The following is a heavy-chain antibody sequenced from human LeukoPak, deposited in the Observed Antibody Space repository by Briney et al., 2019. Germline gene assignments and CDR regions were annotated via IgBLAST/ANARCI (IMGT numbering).Heavy chain of an antibody. V-gene: IGHV4-61*08. CDR2: IYYSGST. D-gene: IGHD3-22*01. Sequence: SETLSLTCTVSGGSISNSDYYWGWIRQPPGKGLEWIGYIYYSGSTNYNPSLKSRVTISVDTSKNQFSLKLSSVTAADTAVYYCARGYYDSSGYYYDAFDIWGQGTMVTVSS. CDR1: GGSISNSDYY. CDR3: ARGYYDSSGYYYDAFDI. J-gene: IGHJ3*02.